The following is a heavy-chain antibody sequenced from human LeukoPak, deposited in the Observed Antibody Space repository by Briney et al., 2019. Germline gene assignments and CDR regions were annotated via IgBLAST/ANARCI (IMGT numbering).Heavy chain of an antibody. CDR3: ARDHGSGWTGYWYFDF. V-gene: IGHV3-53*01. CDR1: GFTVSSNY. J-gene: IGHJ2*01. Sequence: GGSLRLSCAASGFTVSSNYMSWVRQAPGKGLEWVSVIYSGGSTYYADSVKGRFTISRDNSKNTLYLQMNSLRAEDTAVYYCARDHGSGWTGYWYFDFWGRGTLVTVSS. D-gene: IGHD6-19*01. CDR2: IYSGGST.